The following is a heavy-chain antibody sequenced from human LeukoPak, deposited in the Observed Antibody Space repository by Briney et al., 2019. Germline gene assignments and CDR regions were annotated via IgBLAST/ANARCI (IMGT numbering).Heavy chain of an antibody. V-gene: IGHV4-59*01. D-gene: IGHD6-13*01. CDR3: ARPYSSNWCDAFHF. CDR1: GGPITGYY. J-gene: IGHJ3*01. CDR2: VSYRGST. Sequence: KSSETLSLTCTVFGGPITGYYWSWIRQPPGKGLEWIGYVSYRGSTNYNPSLKSRVTISVDTSKNQFSLKLSSVTAADTAVYYCARPYSSNWCDAFHFWGQGTMVTVSS.